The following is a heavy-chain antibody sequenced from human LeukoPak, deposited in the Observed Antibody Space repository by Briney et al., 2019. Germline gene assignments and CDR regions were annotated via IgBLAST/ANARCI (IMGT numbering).Heavy chain of an antibody. J-gene: IGHJ6*02. CDR3: ARDGMGGGSLHDYYYGMDV. CDR1: GFTFSSYG. CDR2: IWFDGSNK. D-gene: IGHD2-15*01. Sequence: PGGSLRLSCAASGFTFSSYGMHWVRQAPGKGLEWVAVIWFDGSNKDYADSVKGRFTISRDNSKNTLYLQMNSLRAEDTAVYYCARDGMGGGSLHDYYYGMDVWGQGTTVTVSS. V-gene: IGHV3-33*01.